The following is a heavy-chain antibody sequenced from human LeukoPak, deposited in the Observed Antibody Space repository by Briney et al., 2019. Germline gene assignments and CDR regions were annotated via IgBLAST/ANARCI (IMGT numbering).Heavy chain of an antibody. CDR1: GGSITSYPYN. J-gene: IGHJ5*02. D-gene: IGHD3-9*01. CDR3: ATQPTGYPNWFDP. Sequence: PSETLSLTCTVSGGSITSYPYNRGWIRQPPGKGREWFGTISYSGNTYYNPSLTSRVTISGDTSKNQFSLKLKSVTTADTALYYCATQPTGYPNWFDPWGQGTLVTVSS. V-gene: IGHV4-39*01. CDR2: ISYSGNT.